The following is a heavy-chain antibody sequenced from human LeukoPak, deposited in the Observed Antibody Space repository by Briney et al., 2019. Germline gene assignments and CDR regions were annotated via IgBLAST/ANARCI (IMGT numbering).Heavy chain of an antibody. CDR1: GFPFSSYW. Sequence: GGSLRLSCVASGFPFSSYWMTWVRQAPGKGLEWVANIKQDGSKKSYVDSVKGRFTISRDNAKNSLYLQMNSLRAEDTALYYCAKDIIGAIAARHFDYWGQGTLVTVSS. CDR2: IKQDGSKK. D-gene: IGHD6-6*01. V-gene: IGHV3-7*03. CDR3: AKDIIGAIAARHFDY. J-gene: IGHJ4*02.